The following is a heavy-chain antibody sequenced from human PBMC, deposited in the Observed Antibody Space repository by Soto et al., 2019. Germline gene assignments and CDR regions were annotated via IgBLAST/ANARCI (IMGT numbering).Heavy chain of an antibody. CDR1: GGSFSGYY. Sequence: SETLSLTCAVYGGSFSGYYWTWIRQPPGTGLEWIGEINHSGSTNYNPSLKSRVTISVDTSRNQFSLKLSSVTAAETAVYYCAREENLNSGFDYWGQGTLVTVSS. CDR3: AREENLNSGFDY. D-gene: IGHD1-7*01. V-gene: IGHV4-34*01. CDR2: INHSGST. J-gene: IGHJ4*02.